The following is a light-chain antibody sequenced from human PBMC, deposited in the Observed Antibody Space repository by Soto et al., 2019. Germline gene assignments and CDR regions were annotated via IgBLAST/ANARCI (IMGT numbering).Light chain of an antibody. J-gene: IGKJ1*01. Sequence: EIVLTQSPGTLSLSPGERATLSCRASQSVSSSYLAWYQQKPGQAPRLLIYGASSRATGIPDRFSGSGSGTDFPIIISRLEPEDVAVYYCQQYGSSSWTFGQGTKVEIK. CDR1: QSVSSSY. CDR3: QQYGSSSWT. V-gene: IGKV3-20*01. CDR2: GAS.